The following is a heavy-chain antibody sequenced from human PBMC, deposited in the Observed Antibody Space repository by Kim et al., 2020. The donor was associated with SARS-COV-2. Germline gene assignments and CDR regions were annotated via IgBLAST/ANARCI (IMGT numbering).Heavy chain of an antibody. J-gene: IGHJ5*02. CDR3: ARGDYGDYFSNWFDP. CDR1: GGSISSSNW. D-gene: IGHD4-17*01. Sequence: SETLSLTCAVSGGSISSSNWWRWVRQPPGKGLEWIGEIYHSGSTNYNPSLKSRVTISVDKSKNQFSLKLSSVTAADTAVYYCARGDYGDYFSNWFDPWGQGTLVTVSS. CDR2: IYHSGST. V-gene: IGHV4-4*02.